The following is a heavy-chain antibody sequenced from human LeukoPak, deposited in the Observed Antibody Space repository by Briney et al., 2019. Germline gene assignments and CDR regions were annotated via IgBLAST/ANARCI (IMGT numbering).Heavy chain of an antibody. CDR2: ISYDGSNK. V-gene: IGHV3-30*04. D-gene: IGHD5-24*01. J-gene: IGHJ4*02. CDR1: GFTFSSYA. CDR3: ATDGYNSDY. Sequence: PGGSLRLSCAASGFTFSSYAMHWVRQAPGKGLEWVAVISYDGSNKYYADSVKGRFTISRDTSKNTLYLQMNSLRPEDTPVYYCATDGYNSDYWGQGTLVTVSS.